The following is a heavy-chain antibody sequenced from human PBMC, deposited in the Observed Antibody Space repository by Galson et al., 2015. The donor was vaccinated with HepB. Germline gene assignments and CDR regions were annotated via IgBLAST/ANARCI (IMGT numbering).Heavy chain of an antibody. D-gene: IGHD3-22*01. J-gene: IGHJ2*01. CDR3: VREAEYYYGSSGYPRNWHFDL. V-gene: IGHV3-74*01. CDR2: VNSDGSST. CDR1: GFSFSRYW. Sequence: SLRLSCAASGFSFSRYWMHWVRQASGKGLVWVSRVNSDGSSTTYADSVKGRFTSSRDNAKKTQYLQMNSLRAEDTAVYYCVREAEYYYGSSGYPRNWHFDLWGRGTLVTVSS.